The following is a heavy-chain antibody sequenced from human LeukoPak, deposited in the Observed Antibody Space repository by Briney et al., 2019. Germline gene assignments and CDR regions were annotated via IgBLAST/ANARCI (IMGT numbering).Heavy chain of an antibody. CDR3: ARQSRQLVNWFDP. CDR2: IYPGDSDT. CDR1: GYSFTSYW. J-gene: IGHJ5*02. Sequence: GESLKTSCKGSGYSFTSYWIGWVRQMPGKGLELMGIIYPGDSDTRYSPSFQGQVTISADKSISTAYLQWSSLKASDTAMYYCARQSRQLVNWFDPWGQGTLVTVSS. D-gene: IGHD6-13*01. V-gene: IGHV5-51*01.